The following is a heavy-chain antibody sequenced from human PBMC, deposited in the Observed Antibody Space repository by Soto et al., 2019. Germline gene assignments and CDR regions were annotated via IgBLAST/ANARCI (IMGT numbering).Heavy chain of an antibody. CDR2: VSSSGNT. CDR1: GDSLGNDY. V-gene: IGHV4-4*07. J-gene: IGHJ6*02. Sequence: SETLSLTWTVSGDSLGNDYCFWIRQPLGKGLEWIGRVSSSGNTNANPTLTSRATMSIDKSKNQFSLRLRSVTAADTAVYYCARADYEILTGSYAMDAWGQGTTVTVSS. D-gene: IGHD3-9*01. CDR3: ARADYEILTGSYAMDA.